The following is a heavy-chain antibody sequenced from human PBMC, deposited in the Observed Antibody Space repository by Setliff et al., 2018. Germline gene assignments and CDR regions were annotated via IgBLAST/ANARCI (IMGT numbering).Heavy chain of an antibody. CDR2: LYRTANT. CDR1: GHSIDSDSC. D-gene: IGHD1-1*01. J-gene: IGHJ5*02. Sequence: SETLSLTCAVSGHSIDSDSCWGWIRQSPGKGLEWIGSLYRTANTYYNPAVRSRVTISPDTSKNQFSLKLTSVTAADTAVYYCARVVPLGGTDRWGQGTLVTVSS. CDR3: ARVVPLGGTDR. V-gene: IGHV4-38-2*01.